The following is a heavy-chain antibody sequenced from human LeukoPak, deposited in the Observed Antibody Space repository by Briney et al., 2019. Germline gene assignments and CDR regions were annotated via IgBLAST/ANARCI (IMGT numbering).Heavy chain of an antibody. J-gene: IGHJ6*02. D-gene: IGHD3-10*01. V-gene: IGHV3-30*04. CDR2: ISYDGSNK. Sequence: PPGGSLRLSCAASGFTFSSYAMHWVRQAPGKGLEWVAVISYDGSNKYYADSVKGRFTISRDNSKNTLYLQMNSLRAEDTAVYYCAKEVRSYYYYYGMDVWGQGTTVTVSS. CDR3: AKEVRSYYYYYGMDV. CDR1: GFTFSSYA.